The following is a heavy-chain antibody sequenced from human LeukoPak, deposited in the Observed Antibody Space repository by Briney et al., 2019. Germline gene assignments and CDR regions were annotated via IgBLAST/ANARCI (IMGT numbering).Heavy chain of an antibody. CDR1: GFTFSDYY. V-gene: IGHV4-34*01. J-gene: IGHJ4*02. CDR3: ASLWGGTLAYYYDSSGYEFDY. Sequence: GSLRLSCAASGFTFSDYYMSWIRQPPGKGLEWIGEINHSGSTNYNPSLKSRVTISVDTSKNQFSLKLSSVTAADTAVYYCASLWGGTLAYYYDSSGYEFDYWGQGTLVTVSS. D-gene: IGHD3-22*01. CDR2: INHSGST.